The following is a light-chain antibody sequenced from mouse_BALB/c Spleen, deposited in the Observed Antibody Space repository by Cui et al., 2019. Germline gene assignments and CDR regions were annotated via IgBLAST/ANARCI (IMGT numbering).Light chain of an antibody. Sequence: DIQMTQPTSSLSASLGDRVTITCRASQDISNYLNWYQQKPDGTDKLLNFYTARIDAGVPPGFGGSGCGTGYSLAVSNLEQEDVATYFCQQGNTRPRTFGGGTKLGIK. CDR1: QDISNY. CDR3: QQGNTRPRT. J-gene: IGKJ1*01. CDR2: YTA. V-gene: IGKV10-96*01.